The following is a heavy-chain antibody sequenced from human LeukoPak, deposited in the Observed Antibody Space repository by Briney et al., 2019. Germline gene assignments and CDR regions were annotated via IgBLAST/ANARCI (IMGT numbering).Heavy chain of an antibody. CDR3: ARNNGMDV. Sequence: GGSLRLSCAASGFALSSHWMTWVRQVPGRGPEWVANVNRDGSETYYLDSVKGRFTISKDNAKKSLYLQMNSLRAGDTALYHCARNNGMDVWGQGTTVIVSS. CDR1: GFALSSHW. CDR2: VNRDGSET. V-gene: IGHV3-7*03. J-gene: IGHJ6*02.